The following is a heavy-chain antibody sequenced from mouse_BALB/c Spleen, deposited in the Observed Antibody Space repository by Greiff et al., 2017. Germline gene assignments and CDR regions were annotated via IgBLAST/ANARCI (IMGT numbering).Heavy chain of an antibody. V-gene: IGHV6-6*02. CDR2: IRLKSNNYAT. J-gene: IGHJ4*01. CDR1: GFTFSNYW. CDR3: TRIHYYGYSYAMDY. D-gene: IGHD1-2*01. Sequence: EVKLVESGGGLVQPGGSMKLSCVASGFTFSNYWMNWVRQSPEKGLEWVAEIRLKSNNYATHYAESVKGRFTISRDDSKSSVYLQMNNLRAEDTGIYYCTRIHYYGYSYAMDYWGQGTSVTVSS.